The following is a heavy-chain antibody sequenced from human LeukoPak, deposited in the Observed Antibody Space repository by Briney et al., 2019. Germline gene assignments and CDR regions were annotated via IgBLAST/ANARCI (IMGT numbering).Heavy chain of an antibody. Sequence: PSETLSLTCTVSGGSISSGSYYWSWIRQPAGKGLEWIGRIYTSGSTNYSPSLKSRVTISVDTSKKQFSLKLRSVTAADTAVYYCAREGVLRYFDWVEVPKYYYYNMDVWGKGTTVTISS. J-gene: IGHJ6*03. CDR2: IYTSGST. CDR3: AREGVLRYFDWVEVPKYYYYNMDV. V-gene: IGHV4-61*02. CDR1: GGSISSGSYY. D-gene: IGHD3-9*01.